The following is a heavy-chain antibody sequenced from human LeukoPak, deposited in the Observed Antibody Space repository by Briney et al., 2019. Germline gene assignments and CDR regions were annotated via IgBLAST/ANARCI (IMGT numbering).Heavy chain of an antibody. V-gene: IGHV1-69*04. CDR3: ARVATMVRGVFDY. Sequence: ASVKVSCKASGGTFSSYAISWVRQAPGQGLEWMGRIIPILGIANYAQKFQGRVTIAADKSTSTAYMELSSLRSEDTAVYYCARVATMVRGVFDYWGQGTLVTVSS. CDR2: IIPILGIA. CDR1: GGTFSSYA. J-gene: IGHJ4*02. D-gene: IGHD3-10*01.